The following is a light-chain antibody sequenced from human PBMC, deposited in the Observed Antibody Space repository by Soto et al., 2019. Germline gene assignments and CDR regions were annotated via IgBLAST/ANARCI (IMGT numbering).Light chain of an antibody. V-gene: IGLV2-14*03. CDR3: SSFTRIVGL. CDR2: DVS. J-gene: IGLJ2*01. CDR1: VSEVAGYTY. Sequence: QSALTQPASVSGSPGQTITISCTGAVSEVAGYTYVSWYQQHPGKGPKVIIYDVSNRPLGVSNRFSGSKSGTTASLTISGLQAEDEAEYYCSSFTRIVGLFGGGTKLTVL.